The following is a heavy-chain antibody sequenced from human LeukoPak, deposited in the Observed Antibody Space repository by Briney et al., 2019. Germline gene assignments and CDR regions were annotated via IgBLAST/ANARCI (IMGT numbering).Heavy chain of an antibody. V-gene: IGHV4-59*12. CDR3: ARGEMASVLFDY. CDR2: IYGSGYT. J-gene: IGHJ4*02. CDR1: GGSISGWY. D-gene: IGHD5-24*01. Sequence: KPSETLSLTCTVSGGSISGWYWSWIRQPPGKGLEWIGYIYGSGYTNYNPSLKSRVTMSIDTSKNQFSLNLRSVTAADTAMYYCARGEMASVLFDYRGQGTLVAVSS.